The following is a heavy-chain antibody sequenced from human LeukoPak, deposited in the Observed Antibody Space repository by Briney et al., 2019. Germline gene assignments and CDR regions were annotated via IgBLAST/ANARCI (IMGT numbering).Heavy chain of an antibody. CDR3: ARHVIAARVFDY. Sequence: GGSLRLSCAASGFTFNSYWMSWVRQAPGKGLEWLASIRHDGSETYYEDSVKGRFTISRDNAKNSLYLQMNSLRAEDTAVYYCARHVIAARVFDYWGRGTLVTVSS. CDR2: IRHDGSET. J-gene: IGHJ4*02. V-gene: IGHV3-7*02. CDR1: GFTFNSYW. D-gene: IGHD2-15*01.